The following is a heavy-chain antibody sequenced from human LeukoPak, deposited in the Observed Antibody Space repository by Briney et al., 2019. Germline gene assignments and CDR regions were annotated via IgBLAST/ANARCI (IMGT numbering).Heavy chain of an antibody. D-gene: IGHD1-14*01. V-gene: IGHV4-59*01. Sequence: SETLSLTCTVSVGSISNYFGTGIRQSPGKGLECIGFIYVSDSTNYSPPLKSRITVSADTSKKQFYLKLSPVTAADTAVYYCARFPSSAEYRHYYHMDVWGKGTTVTVSS. J-gene: IGHJ6*03. CDR2: IYVSDST. CDR1: VGSISNYF. CDR3: ARFPSSAEYRHYYHMDV.